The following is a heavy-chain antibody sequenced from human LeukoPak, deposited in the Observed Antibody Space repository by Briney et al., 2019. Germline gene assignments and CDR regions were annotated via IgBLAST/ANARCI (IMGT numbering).Heavy chain of an antibody. V-gene: IGHV3-21*01. D-gene: IGHD3-22*01. CDR3: ARDLRVVPRAFDI. CDR1: GFTFKSYS. Sequence: RGGSLRLSRTATGFTFKSYSMNWVRQAPGKGLEWVSSISSSSSYIYYADSVKGRFTISRDNAKNSLYLQMNSLRAEDTAVYYCARDLRVVPRAFDIWGQGTMVTVSS. J-gene: IGHJ3*02. CDR2: ISSSSSYI.